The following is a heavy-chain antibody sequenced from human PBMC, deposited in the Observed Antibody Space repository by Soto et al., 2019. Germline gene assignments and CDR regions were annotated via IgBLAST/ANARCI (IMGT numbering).Heavy chain of an antibody. CDR2: INYSGST. V-gene: IGHV4-39*01. Sequence: PSETLSLTCTVSGASIGSSTYYWGWIRQPPGKGLEWIGSINYSGSTFYNPSLRSQVTISVDTSKNQFSLKLNSVTAADTAVYYCARHPGPDYWGQGTPVTVSS. CDR1: GASIGSSTYY. CDR3: ARHPGPDY. J-gene: IGHJ4*02.